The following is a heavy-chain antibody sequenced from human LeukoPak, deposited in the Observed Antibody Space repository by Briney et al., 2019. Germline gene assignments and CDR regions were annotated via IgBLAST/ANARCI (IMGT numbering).Heavy chain of an antibody. CDR3: AKVHDFWSGPLDAFDI. V-gene: IGHV3-23*01. CDR2: ISGSGGST. D-gene: IGHD3-3*01. J-gene: IGHJ3*02. CDR1: GFTFSSYA. Sequence: PGGSLRLSCAASGFTFSSYAMSWVRQAPGKGLEWVSAISGSGGSTYYADSVKGRFTISRDNSKNTLYLQMNSLRAEDTAVYYCAKVHDFWSGPLDAFDIWGQGTMVTVSS.